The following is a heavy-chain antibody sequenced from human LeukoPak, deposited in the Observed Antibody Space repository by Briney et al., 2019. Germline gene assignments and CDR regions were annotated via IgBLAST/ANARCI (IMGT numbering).Heavy chain of an antibody. V-gene: IGHV3-53*01. CDR3: ARGTDSYYYYMDV. CDR1: GFTVSSNY. D-gene: IGHD2-8*02. CDR2: IYGGGST. Sequence: PGRSLRLSRAASGFTVSSNYMSWVRQAPGKGREWVSVIYGGGSTYYADSVRGRFTISRDNSKNTLFLQMNSLRAEDTAVYYCARGTDSYYYYMDVWGRGTTVTVSS. J-gene: IGHJ6*03.